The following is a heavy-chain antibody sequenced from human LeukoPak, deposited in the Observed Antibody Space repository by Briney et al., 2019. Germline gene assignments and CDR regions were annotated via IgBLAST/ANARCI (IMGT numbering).Heavy chain of an antibody. CDR1: GGSISSYY. V-gene: IGHV4-59*12. D-gene: IGHD1-26*01. J-gene: IGHJ5*02. Sequence: SETLSLTCTVSGGSISSYYWSWIRQPPGKGLEWIGYIYYSGSTNYNPSLKSRVTMSVDTSKNQFSLKLSSVTAADTAVYYCARRDGSSPAGGFDPWGQGTLVTVSS. CDR3: ARRDGSSPAGGFDP. CDR2: IYYSGST.